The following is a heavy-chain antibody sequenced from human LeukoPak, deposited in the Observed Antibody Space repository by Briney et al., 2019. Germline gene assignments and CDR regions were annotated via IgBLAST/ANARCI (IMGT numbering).Heavy chain of an antibody. J-gene: IGHJ4*02. CDR2: MFHSGST. CDR3: ARLSGSGSYFSSVIYFDY. D-gene: IGHD3-10*01. CDR1: GYSISSGYY. V-gene: IGHV4-38-2*02. Sequence: SETLSLTCTVSGYSISSGYYWGWIRQPPGKGLEWIGSMFHSGSTYYNPSLKSRVTISVDTSKNQFSLKLSSVTAADTAVYCCARLSGSGSYFSSVIYFDYWGQGTLVTVSS.